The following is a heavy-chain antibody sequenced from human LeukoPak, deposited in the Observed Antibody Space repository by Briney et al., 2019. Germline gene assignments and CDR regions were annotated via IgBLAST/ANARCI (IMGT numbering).Heavy chain of an antibody. V-gene: IGHV3-23*01. CDR3: AKSYYYGSGSYYTPSY. J-gene: IGHJ4*02. CDR2: ISGSGGST. Sequence: PGGSLRLSCAASGFTFSSYGMSWVRQAPGKGLKWVSAISGSGGSTYYADSVKGRFTISRDNSKNTLSLQMNSLRAEDTAIYYCAKSYYYGSGSYYTPSYWGQGTLVTVSS. D-gene: IGHD3-10*01. CDR1: GFTFSSYG.